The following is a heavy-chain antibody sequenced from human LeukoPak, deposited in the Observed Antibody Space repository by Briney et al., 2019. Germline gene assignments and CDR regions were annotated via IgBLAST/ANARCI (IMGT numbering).Heavy chain of an antibody. D-gene: IGHD6-13*01. J-gene: IGHJ5*02. CDR3: ARVIIAAQRRGWFDP. CDR2: IYTSGST. V-gene: IGHV4-59*10. Sequence: SETLSLTCAVYGGSFSGYYWSWIRQPAGKGLEWIGRIYTSGSTNYNPSLKSRVTISVDTSKNQFSLKLSSVTAADTAVYYCARVIIAAQRRGWFDPWGQGTLVTVSS. CDR1: GGSFSGYY.